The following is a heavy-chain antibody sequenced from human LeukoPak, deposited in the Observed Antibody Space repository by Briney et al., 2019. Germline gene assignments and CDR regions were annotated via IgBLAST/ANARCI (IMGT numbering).Heavy chain of an antibody. CDR1: GGSISSYY. J-gene: IGHJ3*02. CDR3: ARESDCSGGSCYGGAFDI. D-gene: IGHD2-15*01. CDR2: IHYSGST. V-gene: IGHV4-59*01. Sequence: NSSETLSLTCTVSGGSISSYYWSWIRQPPGKGVEWIGYIHYSGSTNYNPSLKSRVTISVDTSKNQFSLKVSSVTAADTAVYYCARESDCSGGSCYGGAFDIWGQGTMVTVSS.